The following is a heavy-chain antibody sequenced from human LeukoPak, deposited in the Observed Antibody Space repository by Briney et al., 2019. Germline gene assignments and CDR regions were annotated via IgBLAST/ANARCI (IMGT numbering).Heavy chain of an antibody. CDR1: GFAFSSYW. J-gene: IGHJ3*02. D-gene: IGHD6-13*01. V-gene: IGHV3-74*01. Sequence: GGSLRLSCAASGFAFSSYWMHWVRQAPGKGLVWVSRINGDGSSTAYADSVKGRFTISRDNAKNSLYLQMNSLRAEDTAVYYCARGDSSSWSGAFDIWGQGTMVTVSS. CDR2: INGDGSST. CDR3: ARGDSSSWSGAFDI.